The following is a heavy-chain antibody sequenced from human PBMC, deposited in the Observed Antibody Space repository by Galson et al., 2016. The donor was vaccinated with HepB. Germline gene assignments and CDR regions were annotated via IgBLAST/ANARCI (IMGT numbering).Heavy chain of an antibody. J-gene: IGHJ6*02. D-gene: IGHD2-21*01. Sequence: SLRLSCAASGFTFRNYAMHWVRQAPGKGLEWVAALSEDGNRDYYLDSVKGRFTISRDNSRNTLFLRMDSLRAEDTAVYYCAKERAAPFAFYYGIDVWGQGTTVTVSS. CDR3: AKERAAPFAFYYGIDV. CDR1: GFTFRNYA. CDR2: LSEDGNRD. V-gene: IGHV3-30*18.